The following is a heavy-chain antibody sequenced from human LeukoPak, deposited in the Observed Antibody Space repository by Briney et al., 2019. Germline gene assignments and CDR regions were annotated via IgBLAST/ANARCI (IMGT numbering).Heavy chain of an antibody. V-gene: IGHV3-48*03. Sequence: GGSLRLSCSASGFTFSSYEMNWVRQAPGKLLEWVSYISSSGSTIYYADSVKGRFSISRDNAKKSLYLQVNSLRAQDTAVYYCASLLSSRWLDAFDIWGQGTMVTVSS. CDR2: ISSSGSTI. J-gene: IGHJ3*02. D-gene: IGHD6-13*01. CDR1: GFTFSSYE. CDR3: ASLLSSRWLDAFDI.